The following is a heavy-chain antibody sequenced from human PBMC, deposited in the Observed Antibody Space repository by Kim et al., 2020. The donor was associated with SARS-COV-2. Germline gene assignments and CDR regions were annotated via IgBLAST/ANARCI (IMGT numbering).Heavy chain of an antibody. Sequence: GGSLRLSCAASGFTFSSYSMNWVRQAPGKGLEWVSSISSSSSYIYYADSVKGRFTISRDNAKNSLYLQMNSLRAEDTAVYYCARGSGGYSSSWLHPVCSDPWGQGTLVTVSS. V-gene: IGHV3-21*01. D-gene: IGHD6-13*01. J-gene: IGHJ5*02. CDR3: ARGSGGYSSSWLHPVCSDP. CDR1: GFTFSSYS. CDR2: ISSSSSYI.